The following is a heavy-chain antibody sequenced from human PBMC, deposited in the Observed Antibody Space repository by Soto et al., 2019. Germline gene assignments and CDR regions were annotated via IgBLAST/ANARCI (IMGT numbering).Heavy chain of an antibody. J-gene: IGHJ4*02. Sequence: EVQLLESGGGLVQPGGSLRLSCAASGFTFSSYAMSWVRQAPGRGLEWVSAISGSGVSTYYADSVKGRFTISRDNSKNPLHLQMNSLRAEDTAVYYCATGRDGDTFYFDYWGQGTLVTVSS. D-gene: IGHD4-17*01. CDR2: ISGSGVST. CDR1: GFTFSSYA. V-gene: IGHV3-23*01. CDR3: ATGRDGDTFYFDY.